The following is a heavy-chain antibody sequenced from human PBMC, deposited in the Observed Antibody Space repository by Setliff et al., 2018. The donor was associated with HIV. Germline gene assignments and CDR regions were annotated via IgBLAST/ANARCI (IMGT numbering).Heavy chain of an antibody. Sequence: SVKVSCKASRSTFNSHTINWVRQAPGQGLDWMGRIIPILGVANYAQRFQGKVTITADKYTNTAYLELTSLRSDDTAVYYCARDRVPYSSSPSALDPWGQGTQVTVSS. CDR3: ARDRVPYSSSPSALDP. J-gene: IGHJ5*02. V-gene: IGHV1-69*04. CDR2: IIPILGVA. CDR1: RSTFNSHT. D-gene: IGHD2-2*01.